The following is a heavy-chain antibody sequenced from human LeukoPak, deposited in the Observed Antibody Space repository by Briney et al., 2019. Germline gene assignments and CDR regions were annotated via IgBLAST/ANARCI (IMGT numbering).Heavy chain of an antibody. CDR3: ARMLLGDYGPSDY. J-gene: IGHJ4*02. CDR1: GYTFTSYY. Sequence: ASVKVSCKASGYTFTSYYMHWVRQAPGQGLEWMGIINPSGGSTSYAQKLQGRVTMTTDTSTSTAYMELRSLRSDDTAVYYCARMLLGDYGPSDYWGQGTLVTVSS. CDR2: INPSGGST. D-gene: IGHD4-17*01. V-gene: IGHV1-46*01.